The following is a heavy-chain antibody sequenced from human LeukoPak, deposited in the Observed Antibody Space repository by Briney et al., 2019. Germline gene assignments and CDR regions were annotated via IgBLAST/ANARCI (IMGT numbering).Heavy chain of an antibody. V-gene: IGHV3-23*01. CDR2: ISGSGGST. D-gene: IGHD4-17*01. CDR3: AKDLGGDYGDYVGYFDY. Sequence: PGGSLRLSCTASGFTFGDYAMSWIRQAPGKGLEWVSAISGSGGSTYYADSVKGRFTISRDNSKNTLYLQMNSLRAEDTAVYYCAKDLGGDYGDYVGYFDYWGQGTLVTVSS. J-gene: IGHJ4*02. CDR1: GFTFGDYA.